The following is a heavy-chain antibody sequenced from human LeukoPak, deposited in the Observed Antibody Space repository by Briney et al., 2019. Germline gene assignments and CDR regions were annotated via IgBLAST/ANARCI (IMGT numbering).Heavy chain of an antibody. D-gene: IGHD6-13*01. J-gene: IGHJ4*02. Sequence: GGSLRLSCAASGFTFSSYGMHWVRQAPGKGLEWVAVISYDGSNKYYADTVKGRFTISRDNSKNTLYLQMNSLRAEDTAVYYCAKGRIAAAGILDYWGQGTLVTVSS. V-gene: IGHV3-30*18. CDR3: AKGRIAAAGILDY. CDR1: GFTFSSYG. CDR2: ISYDGSNK.